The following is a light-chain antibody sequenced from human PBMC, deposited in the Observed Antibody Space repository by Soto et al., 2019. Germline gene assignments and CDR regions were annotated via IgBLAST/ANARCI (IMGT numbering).Light chain of an antibody. J-gene: IGKJ2*03. CDR3: QQSYLSLQS. V-gene: IGKV1-39*01. CDR2: AAS. Sequence: DVQMTQSPSSLSAAVGDTVTITCRAGQTFKNYLNWYQHKPGKAPKLLIYAASSLQSGVPPRFSDSASGTHFTLTITNLQPEDFATYYCQQSYLSLQSFGQGTKLQI. CDR1: QTFKNY.